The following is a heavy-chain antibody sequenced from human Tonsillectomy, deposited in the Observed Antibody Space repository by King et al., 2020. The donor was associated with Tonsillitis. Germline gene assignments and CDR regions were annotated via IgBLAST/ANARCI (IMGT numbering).Heavy chain of an antibody. Sequence: VQLVESGGGVVQPGRSLRLSCAASGFTFSGYAMHWVRQAPGKGLEWVAIISYDGRNKHYADSVTGRFTISRDNSKNTLFLQMNSLRGEDTAVYYCARAFGSTVTPRNYFDYWVQGTLVTVSS. V-gene: IGHV3-30*04. CDR2: ISYDGRNK. CDR1: GFTFSGYA. D-gene: IGHD4-17*01. CDR3: ARAFGSTVTPRNYFDY. J-gene: IGHJ4*02.